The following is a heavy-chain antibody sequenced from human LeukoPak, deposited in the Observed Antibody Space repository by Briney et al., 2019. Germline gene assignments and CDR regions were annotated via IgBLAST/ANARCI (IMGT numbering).Heavy chain of an antibody. J-gene: IGHJ4*02. Sequence: SVKVSCKASGGTFSSYAISWVRQAPGQGLEWMGGIIPIFGTANYAQKFQGRVTITTDESTSTAYMELSSLRSEDTAVYYCAESSGWYEYFDYWGQGTLVTVSS. D-gene: IGHD6-19*01. CDR1: GGTFSSYA. CDR3: AESSGWYEYFDY. V-gene: IGHV1-69*05. CDR2: IIPIFGTA.